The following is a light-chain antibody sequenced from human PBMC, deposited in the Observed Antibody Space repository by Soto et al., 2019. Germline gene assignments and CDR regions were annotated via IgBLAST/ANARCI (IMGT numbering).Light chain of an antibody. CDR3: QQYDNLLALT. J-gene: IGKJ4*01. CDR2: DAS. V-gene: IGKV1-33*01. CDR1: QDISKY. Sequence: DIQMTQSPSSLSASVGDRVTIACQASQDISKYLNWYQFRPGQAPKLLISDASNLETGVPSRFRGSGSGTHFTLTIIRLQPEDVATYYCQQYDNLLALTFGGGTKVQIK.